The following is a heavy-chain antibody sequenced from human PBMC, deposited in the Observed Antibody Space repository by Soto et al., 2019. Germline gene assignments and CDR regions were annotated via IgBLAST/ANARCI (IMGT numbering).Heavy chain of an antibody. Sequence: VEPLKISCKGAGYSFINYCSGWVRQMPGKGLEWMGIIYPDVSDTRYSPSFRGQVTISADKSINTAYLQWSSLRASDTAMYYCARLQKWLHFRYFDYWGQGTLVTVSS. D-gene: IGHD5-12*01. V-gene: IGHV5-51*01. CDR3: ARLQKWLHFRYFDY. CDR2: IYPDVSDT. CDR1: GYSFINYC. J-gene: IGHJ4*01.